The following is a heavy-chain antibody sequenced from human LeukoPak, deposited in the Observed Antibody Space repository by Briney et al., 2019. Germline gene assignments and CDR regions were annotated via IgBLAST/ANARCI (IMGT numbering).Heavy chain of an antibody. CDR2: IKQDGSEK. CDR3: AKDPSIVATMDY. J-gene: IGHJ4*02. D-gene: IGHD5-12*01. Sequence: GSLRLSCAASGFTFSSYWMSWVRQAPGKGLEWVANIKQDGSEKYYVDSVKGRFTISRDNAKNSLYLQMNSLRAEDTAVYYCAKDPSIVATMDYWGQGTLVTVSS. V-gene: IGHV3-7*01. CDR1: GFTFSSYW.